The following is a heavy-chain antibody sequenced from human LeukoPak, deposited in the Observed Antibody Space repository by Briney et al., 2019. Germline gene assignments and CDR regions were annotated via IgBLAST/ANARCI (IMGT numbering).Heavy chain of an antibody. CDR2: INLNSGDI. CDR1: GYSFTDYY. V-gene: IGHV1-2*02. J-gene: IGHJ5*02. Sequence: ASVKVSCKASGYSFTDYYMHWVRQSPGQGLEWMGWINLNSGDIKSAQKFQGRVTMTRDTSITTVYMEVSWLTSDDTAIYYCARADRLHGGPYLIGPWGQGTLVTVSS. CDR3: ARADRLHGGPYLIGP. D-gene: IGHD2-21*01.